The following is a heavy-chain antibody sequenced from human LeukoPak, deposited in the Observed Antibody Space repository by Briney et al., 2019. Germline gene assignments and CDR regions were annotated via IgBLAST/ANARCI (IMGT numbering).Heavy chain of an antibody. CDR2: ILPDGSEK. CDR3: GRLARNAWYAVDY. V-gene: IGHV3-7*01. CDR1: GLTFSNYW. D-gene: IGHD6-19*01. J-gene: IGHJ4*02. Sequence: PGGSLRLSCVVSGLTFSNYWMIWVRQAPGEGLEWVANILPDGSEKYYLDSVKGRFTISRDNPTNSLYLQINSLRAEDTALYYCGRLARNAWYAVDYWGQGTLVTVSS.